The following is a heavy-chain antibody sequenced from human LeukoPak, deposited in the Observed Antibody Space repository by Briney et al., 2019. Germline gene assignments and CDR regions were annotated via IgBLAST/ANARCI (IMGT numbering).Heavy chain of an antibody. CDR1: GYTFTSYG. V-gene: IGHV1-18*01. CDR2: ISAYNGNT. Sequence: GASVKVSCKASGYTFTSYGISWVRQAPGQGLEWMEWISAYNGNTNYAQKLQGRVTMTTDTSTSTAYMELRSLRSDDTAVYYCARGARGSSWYAYYFDYWGQGTLVTVSS. D-gene: IGHD6-13*01. CDR3: ARGARGSSWYAYYFDY. J-gene: IGHJ4*02.